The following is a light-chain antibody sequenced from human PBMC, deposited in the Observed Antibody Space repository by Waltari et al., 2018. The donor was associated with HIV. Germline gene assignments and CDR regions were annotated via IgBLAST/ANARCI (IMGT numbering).Light chain of an antibody. CDR2: EAS. V-gene: IGKV1-5*03. J-gene: IGKJ2*01. CDR1: QNIGTK. CDR3: QQYETCCS. Sequence: DINMTQPPPPLSVSVGERVTMSCRASQNIGTKLAWYHQRPGKAPTLIFYEASSSLKGVPSRFSGSGSGTQCTLTIASLQPDDFAVYFCQQYETCCSFGRGTMLEV.